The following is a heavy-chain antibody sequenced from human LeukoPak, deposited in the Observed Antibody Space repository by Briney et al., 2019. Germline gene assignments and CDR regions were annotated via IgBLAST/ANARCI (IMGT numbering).Heavy chain of an antibody. Sequence: GGSLRLSCAASGFTFNNCAMTWVRQAPGKGLEWVSTISTSGDSANYADSVKGRFTISRDNSKSTPYLQMSSLRAEDTAIYYCAKVDWSWYFDYWGQGTLVIVSS. J-gene: IGHJ4*02. CDR2: ISTSGDSA. CDR1: GFTFNNCA. CDR3: AKVDWSWYFDY. D-gene: IGHD1-26*01. V-gene: IGHV3-23*01.